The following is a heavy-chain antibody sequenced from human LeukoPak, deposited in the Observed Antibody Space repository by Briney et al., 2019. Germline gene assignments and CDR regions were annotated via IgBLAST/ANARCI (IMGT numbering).Heavy chain of an antibody. D-gene: IGHD5-12*01. Sequence: PGGSLRLSCAASGFTFSSYGFYWVRQPPGKGLEWVALIRFDGSKKYYADSVKGRFTISRDNSKNTLYLQMNSLRAEDTAVYYCAKGEKWLRFPYYFDYWGQGTLVTVSS. CDR1: GFTFSSYG. J-gene: IGHJ4*02. CDR3: AKGEKWLRFPYYFDY. V-gene: IGHV3-30*02. CDR2: IRFDGSKK.